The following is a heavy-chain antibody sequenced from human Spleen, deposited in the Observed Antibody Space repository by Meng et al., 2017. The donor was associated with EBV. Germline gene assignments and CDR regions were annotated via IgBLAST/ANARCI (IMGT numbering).Heavy chain of an antibody. J-gene: IGHJ5*02. V-gene: IGHV4-39*01. D-gene: IGHD6-19*01. CDR3: ARPFPSWQSPRLDPFGA. CDR1: GVSISSFSH. Sequence: RESVPGQVEPSETLAPTSPVPGVSISSFSHGGWTRQPPGRGLEWIGSVHYTGSTYYSPSLKSRVTVSVDTSKNQFSLRLTSVTAADTAVYYCARPFPSWQSPRLDPFGAWGQGTLVTVSS. CDR2: VHYTGST.